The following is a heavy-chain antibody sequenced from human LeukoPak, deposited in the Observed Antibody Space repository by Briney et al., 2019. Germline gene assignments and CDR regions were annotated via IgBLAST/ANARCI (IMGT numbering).Heavy chain of an antibody. CDR1: GFTFSSYA. Sequence: GGSLRLSCAASGFTFSSYAMGWVRQAPGKGLEWVSAISGSGGSTYYADSVKGRFTISRDNSKNSLYLQMNSLRAEDTAVYYCARYGDYGTTEFSFDYWGQGTLVTVSS. J-gene: IGHJ4*02. D-gene: IGHD4-17*01. CDR2: ISGSGGST. V-gene: IGHV3-23*01. CDR3: ARYGDYGTTEFSFDY.